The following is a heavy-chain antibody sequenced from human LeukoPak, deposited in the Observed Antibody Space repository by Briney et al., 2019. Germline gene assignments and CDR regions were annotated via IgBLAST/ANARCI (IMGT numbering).Heavy chain of an antibody. V-gene: IGHV3-7*01. CDR1: GFTFSSYW. Sequence: GGSLRLSCAASGFTFSSYWMSWVRQAPGKGLEWVANIKQDGSEKYYVDSVKGRFTISRDNAKNSLYLQMNSLRAEDTAVYYCARDATYYYDSSGYRSYYFDYWGQGTLVTVSS. D-gene: IGHD3-22*01. CDR2: IKQDGSEK. J-gene: IGHJ4*02. CDR3: ARDATYYYDSSGYRSYYFDY.